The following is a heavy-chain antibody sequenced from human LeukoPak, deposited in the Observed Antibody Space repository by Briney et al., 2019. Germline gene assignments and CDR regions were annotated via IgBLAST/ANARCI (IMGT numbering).Heavy chain of an antibody. CDR3: ARQGQLWFGELSSPGGIDV. D-gene: IGHD3-10*01. J-gene: IGHJ6*03. Sequence: SETLSFTCTVSGGSISSSSYYWGWIRQPPGKGLEWIGSIYYSGSTYYNPSLKSRVTISLDPSKNQVSLRLSSVTAADTAVYYCARQGQLWFGELSSPGGIDVWGKGTTVTISS. CDR1: GGSISSSSYY. V-gene: IGHV4-39*01. CDR2: IYYSGST.